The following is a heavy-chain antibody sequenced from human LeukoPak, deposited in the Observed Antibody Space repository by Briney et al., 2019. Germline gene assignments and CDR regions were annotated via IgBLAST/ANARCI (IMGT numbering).Heavy chain of an antibody. V-gene: IGHV3-23*01. Sequence: GSLRLSCAASGFTFSSYAMSWVRQAPGKGLEWVSAISGSGGSTYYADSVKGRFTISRDTSKNTLYLQMNSLRAEDTAVYYCAKDFTYFYDSSGRPYGMDVWGQGTTVTVSS. D-gene: IGHD3-22*01. CDR1: GFTFSSYA. J-gene: IGHJ6*02. CDR3: AKDFTYFYDSSGRPYGMDV. CDR2: ISGSGGST.